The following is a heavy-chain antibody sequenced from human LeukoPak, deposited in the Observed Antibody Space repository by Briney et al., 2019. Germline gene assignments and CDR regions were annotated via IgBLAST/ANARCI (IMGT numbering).Heavy chain of an antibody. CDR1: GFTFSSYA. D-gene: IGHD3-16*02. CDR2: ISSNGGST. J-gene: IGHJ4*02. CDR3: AGGNDYVWGSYRPLWY. V-gene: IGHV3-64*01. Sequence: GGSLRLSCAASGFTFSSYAMHWVRQAPGKGLEYVSAISSNGGSTYYANSVKGRFTISRDNSKNTLYLQMGSLRAEDMAVYYCAGGNDYVWGSYRPLWYWGQGTLVTVSS.